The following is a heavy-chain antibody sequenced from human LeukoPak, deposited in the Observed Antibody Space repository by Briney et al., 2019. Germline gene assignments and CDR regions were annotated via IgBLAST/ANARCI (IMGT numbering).Heavy chain of an antibody. Sequence: GGSLRLSCTASGFTFGDYAMSWVRQAPGKGLEWVGFIRSQAYGGTTEYAASVKGRFTISRDDSKSIAYLQMNSLKTEDTAVYYCTREYDYTTFDYWGQGTLVTVSS. CDR2: IRSQAYGGTT. J-gene: IGHJ4*02. V-gene: IGHV3-49*04. D-gene: IGHD4-11*01. CDR1: GFTFGDYA. CDR3: TREYDYTTFDY.